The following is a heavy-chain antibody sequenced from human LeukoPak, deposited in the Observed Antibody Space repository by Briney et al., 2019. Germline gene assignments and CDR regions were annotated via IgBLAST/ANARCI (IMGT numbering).Heavy chain of an antibody. CDR2: FDAEQDET. V-gene: IGHV1-24*01. J-gene: IGHJ4*02. CDR1: GYALAELS. D-gene: IGHD1-1*01. Sequence: ASLKVSCKVSGYALAELSIHWVRQTPGKGLEWMGGFDAEQDETLYAQKFEGRVTMTEDTSTATAHLEMNRLTSDDTGVYFCATDMMNGTTWRDYWGQGTLVVVSS. CDR3: ATDMMNGTTWRDY.